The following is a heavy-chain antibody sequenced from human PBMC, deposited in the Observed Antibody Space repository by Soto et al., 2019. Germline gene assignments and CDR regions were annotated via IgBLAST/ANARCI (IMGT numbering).Heavy chain of an antibody. V-gene: IGHV4-34*01. CDR1: GGSFSGYY. Sequence: SETLSLTCAVYGGSFSGYYWSWIRQPPGKGLEWIGEINHSGNINYNPSLKSRVTISVDTSKNQFSLKLSSVTAADTAVYYCAIRGDLGYCSSTSCYEIDYWGQGTLVTVSS. D-gene: IGHD2-2*01. J-gene: IGHJ4*02. CDR3: AIRGDLGYCSSTSCYEIDY. CDR2: INHSGNI.